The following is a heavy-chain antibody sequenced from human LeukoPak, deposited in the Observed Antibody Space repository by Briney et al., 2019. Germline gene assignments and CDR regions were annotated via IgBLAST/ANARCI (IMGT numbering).Heavy chain of an antibody. CDR1: GFTFSSYE. CDR2: ISSSGSTI. V-gene: IGHV3-48*03. D-gene: IGHD3-10*01. CDR3: AGGSRNYYGSGSYLNPDY. Sequence: GGSLRLSCAASGFTFSSYEMNWVRQAPGKGLEWVSYISSSGSTIYYADSVKGRFTISRDNAKNSLYLQMNSLRAEGTAVYYCAGGSRNYYGSGSYLNPDYWGQGTLVTVSS. J-gene: IGHJ4*02.